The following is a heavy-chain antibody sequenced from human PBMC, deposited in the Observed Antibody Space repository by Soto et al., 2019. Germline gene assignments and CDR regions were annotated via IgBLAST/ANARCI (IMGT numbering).Heavy chain of an antibody. CDR2: IYYSGST. CDR3: ARVVRRKMYYYDSSGPGTPLDY. Sequence: SETLSLTCTVSGDSISTSSYYWGWIRQPPGKGLEWIGSIYYSGSTYYTPSLKSRVTISVDTSKNQFSLNLSSVTAADTAVYYCARVVRRKMYYYDSSGPGTPLDYWGQGTLVTVSS. V-gene: IGHV4-39*01. CDR1: GDSISTSSYY. D-gene: IGHD3-22*01. J-gene: IGHJ4*02.